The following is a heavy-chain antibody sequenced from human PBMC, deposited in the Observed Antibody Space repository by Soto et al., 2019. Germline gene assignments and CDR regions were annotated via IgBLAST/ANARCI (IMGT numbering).Heavy chain of an antibody. D-gene: IGHD2-2*01. CDR2: ISGGSRTI. CDR1: GFTFSTYS. CDR3: ARDQRNARSNDAFDI. J-gene: IGHJ3*02. V-gene: IGHV3-48*02. Sequence: GGSLRLSCAASGFTFSTYSMNWVRQAPGKGLEWVSYISGGSRTIYYADSVKGRFTISRDNAKNSLYLQMNGLRDGDTAVYYCARDQRNARSNDAFDIWGQGTMVTVSS.